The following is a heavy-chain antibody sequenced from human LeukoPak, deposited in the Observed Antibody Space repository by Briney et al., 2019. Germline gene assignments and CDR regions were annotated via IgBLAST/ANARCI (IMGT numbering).Heavy chain of an antibody. CDR1: GYTFTSYA. CDR3: ARKGAYGDYFDY. D-gene: IGHD4-17*01. V-gene: IGHV1-3*01. J-gene: IGHJ4*02. Sequence: SVKVSCKASGYTFTSYAMHWVRQAPGQRLEWMGWINAGNGNTKYSQKFQGRVTITRDTSASTAYMELSSLRSEDTAVYYCARKGAYGDYFDYWGQGTLVTVSS. CDR2: INAGNGNT.